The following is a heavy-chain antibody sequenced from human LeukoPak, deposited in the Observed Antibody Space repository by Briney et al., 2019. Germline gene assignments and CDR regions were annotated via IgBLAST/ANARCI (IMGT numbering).Heavy chain of an antibody. J-gene: IGHJ6*04. CDR1: GDSFSSNSAA. Sequence: SQTVSLTCALSGDSFSSNSAALNWIRQSPSRGLEWLGRTYYSSKWYNDYAVSVKSRITINPDTSKNQFSLQLNSVTPEDTAVYYCARETYGDYYYYGMDVWGKGTTVTVSS. CDR3: ARETYGDYYYYGMDV. CDR2: TYYSSKWYN. V-gene: IGHV6-1*01. D-gene: IGHD4-17*01.